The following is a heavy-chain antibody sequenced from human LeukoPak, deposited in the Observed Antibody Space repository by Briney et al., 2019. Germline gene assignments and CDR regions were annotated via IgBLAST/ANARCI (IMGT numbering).Heavy chain of an antibody. V-gene: IGHV3-23*01. CDR2: ISGSGGST. CDR3: ARHRTASDY. J-gene: IGHJ4*02. D-gene: IGHD3-16*02. CDR1: GFTFSSYG. Sequence: GGSLRLSCAASGFTFSSYGMSWVRQAPGKGLEWVSAISGSGGSTYYADSVKGRFTISRDNAKNSLYLQMNSLRAEDTAVYYCARHRTASDYWGQGTLVTVSS.